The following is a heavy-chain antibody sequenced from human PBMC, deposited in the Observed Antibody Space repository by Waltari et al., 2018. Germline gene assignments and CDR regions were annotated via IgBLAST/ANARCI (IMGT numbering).Heavy chain of an antibody. CDR3: ARGDGVVITSFDH. CDR1: GFTLGSYP. Sequence: QVRLVESGGGVVQPGRSLRLSCAASGFTLGSYPMHWVRQAPGKGLEWVAVVSYDGSNKYYADSVKGKFTISRDNSKNTLYLQMNSLRTEDTAVYYCARGDGVVITSFDHWGQGTLVTVSS. D-gene: IGHD3-22*01. CDR2: VSYDGSNK. V-gene: IGHV3-30-3*01. J-gene: IGHJ4*02.